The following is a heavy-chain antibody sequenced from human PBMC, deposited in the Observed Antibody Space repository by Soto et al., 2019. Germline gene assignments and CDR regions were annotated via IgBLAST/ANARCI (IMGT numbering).Heavy chain of an antibody. Sequence: TLSLTCTVSGGSISSGGYYWSWIRQHPGKGLEWIGYIYYSGSTYYNPSLKSRVTISVDTSKNQFSLKLSSVTAADTAVYYCARNTAPWDPATDYWGQGTLVTVSS. CDR3: ARNTAPWDPATDY. CDR1: GGSISSGGYY. CDR2: IYYSGST. J-gene: IGHJ4*02. D-gene: IGHD5-18*01. V-gene: IGHV4-31*03.